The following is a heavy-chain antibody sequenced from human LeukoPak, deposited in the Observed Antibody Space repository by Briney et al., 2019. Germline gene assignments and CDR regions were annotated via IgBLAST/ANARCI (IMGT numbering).Heavy chain of an antibody. Sequence: ASETLSLTCAVYGGSFSGYYWSWIRQPPGKGLEWIGEINHSGSTNYNPSLKSRVTISVDTSKNQFSLKLSSVTAADTAAYYCARSGYSGYDYYDYWGQGTLVTVSS. CDR1: GGSFSGYY. D-gene: IGHD5-12*01. CDR2: INHSGST. V-gene: IGHV4-34*01. J-gene: IGHJ4*02. CDR3: ARSGYSGYDYYDY.